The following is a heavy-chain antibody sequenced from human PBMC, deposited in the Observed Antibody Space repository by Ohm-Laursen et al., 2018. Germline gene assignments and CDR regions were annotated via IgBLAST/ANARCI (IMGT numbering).Heavy chain of an antibody. V-gene: IGHV4-39*01. Sequence: GTLSLTCTASGGSISSSSYCWGWIRQPPGKGLEWIGNIYYSGSTYYNPSLRSRVSISIHTSQNQFSLKLSSVTATDTAVYYCARAFWNGYNDAFDVWGQGTMVTVSS. CDR2: IYYSGST. CDR1: GGSISSSSYC. J-gene: IGHJ3*01. CDR3: ARAFWNGYNDAFDV. D-gene: IGHD3-3*01.